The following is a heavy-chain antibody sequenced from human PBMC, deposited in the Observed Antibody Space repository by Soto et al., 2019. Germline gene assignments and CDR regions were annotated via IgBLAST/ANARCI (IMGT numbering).Heavy chain of an antibody. CDR3: ARGIGSGYYSYYYGMDV. D-gene: IGHD3-3*01. CDR1: GFTFSSYE. V-gene: IGHV3-48*03. J-gene: IGHJ6*02. Sequence: LRLSCAASGFTFSSYEMNWVRQAPGKGLEWVSYISSSGSTIYYADSVKGRFTISRDNAKNSLYLQMNSLRAEDTAVYYCARGIGSGYYSYYYGMDVWGQGTTVTVSS. CDR2: ISSSGSTI.